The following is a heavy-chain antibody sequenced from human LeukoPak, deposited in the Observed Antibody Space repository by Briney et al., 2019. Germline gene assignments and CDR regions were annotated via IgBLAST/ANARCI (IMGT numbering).Heavy chain of an antibody. CDR2: IKEDGSET. CDR1: GFMFSTYR. CDR3: ARSEGSDAHFSGNLTCTFYMDV. V-gene: IGHV3-7*01. D-gene: IGHD3-10*01. J-gene: IGHJ6*03. Sequence: GGSLRLSCAASGFMFSTYRMWWVRQAPGKGLEWVANIKEDGSETSYVESVKGRFFISRDNAKNSQHLQLNSLRVEDTDVYYCARSEGSDAHFSGNLTCTFYMDVWGKGTTVTVSS.